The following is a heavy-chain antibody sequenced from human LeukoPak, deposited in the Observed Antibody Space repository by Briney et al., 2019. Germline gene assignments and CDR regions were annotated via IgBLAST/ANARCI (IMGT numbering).Heavy chain of an antibody. CDR3: ARDFFDFWSGSWV. V-gene: IGHV3-53*01. Sequence: GGSLRLSCAVSGFNVRTIYMSWVRQAPGKGLEWVSVIFRDGSTYYGDSVRGRFSISRDNSKNMVYLQMNNLRAEDTAVYFCARDFFDFWSGSWVWGQGTLVTVSS. D-gene: IGHD3-3*01. J-gene: IGHJ4*02. CDR1: GFNVRTIY. CDR2: IFRDGST.